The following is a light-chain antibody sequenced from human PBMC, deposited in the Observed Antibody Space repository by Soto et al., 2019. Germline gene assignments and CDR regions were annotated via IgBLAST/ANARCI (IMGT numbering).Light chain of an antibody. CDR2: GAS. CDR3: QQYNNWPPGT. Sequence: EIVMTQSPATLSVSPGERATLSCRASQSVSSNLAWYQQKPGQAPRLLIYGASTRATGIPARLSGSGSGTEFTLTISSLQSEDFAVYYGQQYNNWPPGTFGPGTKVDIK. V-gene: IGKV3-15*01. J-gene: IGKJ3*01. CDR1: QSVSSN.